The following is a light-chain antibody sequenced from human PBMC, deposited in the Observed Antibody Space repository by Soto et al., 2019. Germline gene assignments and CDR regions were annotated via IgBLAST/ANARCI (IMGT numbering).Light chain of an antibody. CDR3: QQRSNWPPD. J-gene: IGKJ3*01. V-gene: IGKV3-11*01. CDR1: QSVSSY. Sequence: EIGLTQSPATLSLSPGERATLSCRASQSVSSYLAWYQQKPGQAPRLLIYDASNRATGIPARFSGSGSGTDFTLTISSLEPEDFAVYYCQQRSNWPPDFGPGTKVDIK. CDR2: DAS.